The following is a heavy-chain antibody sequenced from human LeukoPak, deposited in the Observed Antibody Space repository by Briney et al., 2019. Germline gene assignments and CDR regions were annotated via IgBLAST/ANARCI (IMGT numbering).Heavy chain of an antibody. CDR1: GGSFSSSSYY. D-gene: IGHD3-22*01. V-gene: IGHV4-39*01. J-gene: IGHJ4*02. CDR3: ARLYYDSSGYYQICYFDY. Sequence: PSETLSLTCTVSGGSFSSSSYYWGRIRQPPGQVLEWIVSIYYSGSTYYNPSLKSRVTRSADTSKTQFSLNLSSVTAADTAVYYCARLYYDSSGYYQICYFDYWGQGTLVTVSS. CDR2: IYYSGST.